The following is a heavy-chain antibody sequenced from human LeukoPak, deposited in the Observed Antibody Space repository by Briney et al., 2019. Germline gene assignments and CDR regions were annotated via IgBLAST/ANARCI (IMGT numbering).Heavy chain of an antibody. CDR2: IYHSGST. V-gene: IGHV4-38-2*02. Sequence: PSETLSLTCSVSGYSISSGYYWGWIRQPPGKGLEWIGSIYHSGSTYYNPSLKSRVTISVDTSKNQFSLKLSSVTAADTAVYYCARVSSSSWYPGWFDPWGQGTLVTVSS. J-gene: IGHJ5*02. CDR3: ARVSSSSWYPGWFDP. CDR1: GYSISSGYY. D-gene: IGHD6-13*01.